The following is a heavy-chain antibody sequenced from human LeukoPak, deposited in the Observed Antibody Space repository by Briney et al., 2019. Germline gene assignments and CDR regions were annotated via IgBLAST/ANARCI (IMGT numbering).Heavy chain of an antibody. D-gene: IGHD1-26*01. Sequence: SGPALVTPTQTLTLTCTFSGFSLSTTGMSVSWIRQPPGKALEWLARIDWDDDKFYSISLKTRLTISKDTSKNQVVLTITNMDPVDTATYYCARMDPSGSSTWLDPWGQGILVTVSS. CDR3: ARMDPSGSSTWLDP. J-gene: IGHJ5*02. V-gene: IGHV2-70*04. CDR1: GFSLSTTGMS. CDR2: IDWDDDK.